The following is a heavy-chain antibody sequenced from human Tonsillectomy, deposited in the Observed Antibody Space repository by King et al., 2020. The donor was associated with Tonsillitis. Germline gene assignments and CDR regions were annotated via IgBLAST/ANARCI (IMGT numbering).Heavy chain of an antibody. V-gene: IGHV3-66*01. D-gene: IGHD4-11*01. J-gene: IGHJ4*02. CDR1: GFTVSSNY. Sequence: QLVQSGGGLVQPGGSLRLSCAASGFTVSSNYMSWVRQAPGKGLEWGSVIYSGGSTYYADSVKGRFTISRDNSKNTLYLQMNSLRAEDTAEYYCARGLLTVPKYYFDYWGQGTLVTVSS. CDR2: IYSGGST. CDR3: ARGLLTVPKYYFDY.